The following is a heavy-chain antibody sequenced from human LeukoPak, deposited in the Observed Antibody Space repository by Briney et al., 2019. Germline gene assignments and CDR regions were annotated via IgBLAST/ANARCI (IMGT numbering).Heavy chain of an antibody. CDR2: IWYDGSEE. CDR1: GFTFSRYG. V-gene: IGHV3-33*01. J-gene: IGHJ4*02. Sequence: PGGSLRLSCAASGFTFSRYGMHWVRQAPGKGLEWVAIIWYDGSEEYYGDSVKGRVIISRDNSKNMVYLQMNSLRGEGTAVYYCARGSGLVVRGDYFDYWGQGTLVTVSS. D-gene: IGHD3-10*01. CDR3: ARGSGLVVRGDYFDY.